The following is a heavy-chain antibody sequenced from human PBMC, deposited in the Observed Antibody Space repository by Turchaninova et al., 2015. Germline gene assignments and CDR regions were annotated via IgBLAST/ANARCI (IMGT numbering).Heavy chain of an antibody. Sequence: QMQLVQSGHEGRKPGTSEKISCKAFGFTFSDSSVQRGRQARGQRLEWRGWNVVGSGKTNYAKNFQERVTITRDMSTSTAYMELRTLRFEDTAVYYCAAGVVATGSHWGQGSLVIVSS. CDR3: AAGVVATGSH. D-gene: IGHD5-12*01. J-gene: IGHJ4*02. V-gene: IGHV1-58*01. CDR2: NVVGSGKT. CDR1: GFTFSDSS.